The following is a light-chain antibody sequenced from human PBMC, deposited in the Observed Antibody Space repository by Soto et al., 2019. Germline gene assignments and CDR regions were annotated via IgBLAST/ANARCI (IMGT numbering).Light chain of an antibody. Sequence: EIVMTQSPATLSVSPGERATLSCRASQSVSSNLAWYQQKPGQTPRLLIYGASTRATDIPARFSGSGSGTEFTLTISSLQSEDFALYYGQHYNNWPPSTWTFGQGTKVEIK. V-gene: IGKV3-15*01. J-gene: IGKJ1*01. CDR3: QHYNNWPPSTWT. CDR1: QSVSSN. CDR2: GAS.